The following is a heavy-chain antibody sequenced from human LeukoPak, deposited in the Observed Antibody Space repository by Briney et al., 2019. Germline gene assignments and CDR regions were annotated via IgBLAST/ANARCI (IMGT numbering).Heavy chain of an antibody. Sequence: GGSLRLSCAASGFTFSSYEMNWVRQAPGKGLEWVSYISSSGSTIYYADSVKGRFTISRDNAKNSLYLQMNSLRAEDTAVYYCARPYSYAPFDIWGQGTMVTVSS. CDR2: ISSSGSTI. CDR1: GFTFSSYE. V-gene: IGHV3-48*03. CDR3: ARPYSYAPFDI. J-gene: IGHJ3*02. D-gene: IGHD5-18*01.